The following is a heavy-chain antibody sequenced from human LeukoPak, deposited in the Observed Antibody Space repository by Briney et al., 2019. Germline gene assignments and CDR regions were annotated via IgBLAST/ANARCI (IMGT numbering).Heavy chain of an antibody. CDR1: GGSLTNHY. Sequence: SETLSLTCNVSGGSLTNHYWSWIRQTPGKGLEWIGYIYYTGSTDYNPSLKSRVTISVDTSKNQVSLKVNAVTAADTAVYYCARHRASYFDFWGQGPQVTVSS. CDR3: ARHRASYFDF. J-gene: IGHJ4*02. V-gene: IGHV4-59*11. CDR2: IYYTGST.